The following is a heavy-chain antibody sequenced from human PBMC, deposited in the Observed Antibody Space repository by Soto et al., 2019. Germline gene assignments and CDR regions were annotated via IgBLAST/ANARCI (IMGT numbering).Heavy chain of an antibody. CDR1: GYAFTKYG. D-gene: IGHD2-2*01. Sequence: ASVKVSCKASGYAFTKYGINWGRQAPGQGLEWMGWISAFNGHTDYAHNFRGRVAMTKDPSTSTACMELTTLRSGDTAMYYCARLRGVVIPAASHDGFDIWG. V-gene: IGHV1-18*01. CDR3: ARLRGVVIPAASHDGFDI. CDR2: ISAFNGHT. J-gene: IGHJ3*02.